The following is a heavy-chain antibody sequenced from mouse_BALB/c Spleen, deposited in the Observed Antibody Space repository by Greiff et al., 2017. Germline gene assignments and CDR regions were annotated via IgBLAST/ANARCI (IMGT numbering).Heavy chain of an antibody. V-gene: IGHV1-77*01. Sequence: VQLQQSGAELARPGASVKLSCKASGYTFTDYYINWVKQRTGQGLEWIGEINPGSGNTYYNEKFKGKATLTADKSSSTAYMQLSSLTSEDSAVYFCARESGNYDYWGQGTTLTVSS. CDR3: ARESGNYDY. J-gene: IGHJ2*01. CDR1: GYTFTDYY. CDR2: INPGSGNT. D-gene: IGHD1-3*01.